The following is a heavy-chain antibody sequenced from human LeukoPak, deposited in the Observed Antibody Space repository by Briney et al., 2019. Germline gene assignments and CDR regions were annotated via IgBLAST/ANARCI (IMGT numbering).Heavy chain of an antibody. D-gene: IGHD2-21*01. CDR1: GYTFTSYG. Sequence: ASVKVSCKASGYTFTSYGIGWVRQAPGQGLEWMGWISAYNGNTKYTQKLQGRVTMTTDTSTNTAYMELRSLRSDDTAVYYCAREPFVLATFDIWGQGTMVTVSS. CDR3: AREPFVLATFDI. CDR2: ISAYNGNT. J-gene: IGHJ3*02. V-gene: IGHV1-18*01.